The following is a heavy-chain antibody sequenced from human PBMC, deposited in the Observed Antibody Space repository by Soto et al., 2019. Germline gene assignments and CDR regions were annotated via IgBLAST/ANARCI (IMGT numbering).Heavy chain of an antibody. J-gene: IGHJ4*02. V-gene: IGHV1-8*01. D-gene: IGHD2-21*01. Sequence: QVQLVQSGAEVKKPGASVKVSCKASGYTFTSYDINWVRQATGQGLEWMGWMNPNSGSTGYEQKFQGRVTMTRNTSITTAYMELSSLRSEDTAIYYCARGPHCGGDCYSTAWWGQGTLVTVSS. CDR3: ARGPHCGGDCYSTAW. CDR2: MNPNSGST. CDR1: GYTFTSYD.